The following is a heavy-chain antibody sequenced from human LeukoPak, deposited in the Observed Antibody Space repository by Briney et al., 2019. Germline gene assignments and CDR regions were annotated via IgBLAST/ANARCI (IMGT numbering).Heavy chain of an antibody. CDR2: IIPIFDSA. CDR3: ARGVPATIRGGSNYFDF. CDR1: GDTFNSYE. V-gene: IGHV1-69*13. D-gene: IGHD2-2*02. Sequence: SVKVSCKDSGDTFNSYEITWVRQAPGQGLEWVGGIIPIFDSAKYAQKFQDRVTITADGSSNTAYMELSSLTSEDTAIYYCARGVPATIRGGSNYFDFWGQGTLVTVSS. J-gene: IGHJ4*02.